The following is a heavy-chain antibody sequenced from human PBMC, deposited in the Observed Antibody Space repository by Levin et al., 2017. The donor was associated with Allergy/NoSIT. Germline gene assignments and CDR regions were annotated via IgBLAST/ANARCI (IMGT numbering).Heavy chain of an antibody. D-gene: IGHD3-10*01. CDR3: ARDHPITMVRGVTSRAFDI. CDR1: GGSISSYY. CDR2: IYYSGST. J-gene: IGHJ3*02. V-gene: IGHV4-59*01. Sequence: SETLSLTCTVSGGSISSYYWSWIRQPPGKGLEWIGYIYYSGSTNYNPSLKSRVTISVDTSKNQFSLKLSSVTAADTAVYYCARDHPITMVRGVTSRAFDIWGQGTMVTVSS.